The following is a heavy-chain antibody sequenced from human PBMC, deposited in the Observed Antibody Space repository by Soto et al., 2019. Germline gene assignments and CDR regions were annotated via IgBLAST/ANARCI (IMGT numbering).Heavy chain of an antibody. V-gene: IGHV3-23*01. J-gene: IGHJ6*02. D-gene: IGHD6-13*01. CDR2: ISGSGDST. CDR3: AKDRDGAAAGPTKFYGMDV. CDR1: GFTFSSYA. Sequence: EVQLLESGGGLVKPGGSLRLSCAASGFTFSSYAMSWVRQAPGKGLEWVSVISGSGDSTYYADSVRGRFTISRDNSKNTLYLQMNSLRAEDMAVYYCAKDRDGAAAGPTKFYGMDVWGQGTTVTVSS.